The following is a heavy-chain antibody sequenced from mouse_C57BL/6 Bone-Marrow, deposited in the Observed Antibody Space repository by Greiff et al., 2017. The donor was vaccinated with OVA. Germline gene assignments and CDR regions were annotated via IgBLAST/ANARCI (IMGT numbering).Heavy chain of an antibody. CDR1: GYSFTGYY. J-gene: IGHJ4*01. V-gene: IGHV1-42*01. CDR3: ARWDAYYSNYVNYAMDY. Sequence: EVQLQQSGPELVKPGASVKISCKASGYSFTGYYMNWVKQSPEKSLEWIGEINPSTGGTTYNQKFKAKATLTVDKSSSTAYMQLKSLTSEDSAVYYCARWDAYYSNYVNYAMDYWGQGTAVTVSS. D-gene: IGHD2-5*01. CDR2: INPSTGGT.